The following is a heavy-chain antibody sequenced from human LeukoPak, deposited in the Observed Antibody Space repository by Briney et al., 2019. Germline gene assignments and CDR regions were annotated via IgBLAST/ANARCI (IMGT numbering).Heavy chain of an antibody. D-gene: IGHD1-26*01. J-gene: IGHJ4*02. V-gene: IGHV1-69*04. CDR3: ATAGGSYPMCYFDY. Sequence: GASVKVSCKASGGTFSSYAISWVRQAPGQGLEWMGRIIPILGIANYAQKFQGRVTITADKSTSTAYMELSSLRSEDTAVYYCATAGGSYPMCYFDYWGQGTLVTVSS. CDR2: IIPILGIA. CDR1: GGTFSSYA.